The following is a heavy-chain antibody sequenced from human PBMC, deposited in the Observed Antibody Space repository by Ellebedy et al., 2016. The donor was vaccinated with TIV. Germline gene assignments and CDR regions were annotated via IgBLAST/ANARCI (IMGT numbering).Heavy chain of an antibody. CDR1: GFIFSNYA. CDR3: AKDSSGWFGNWFDP. Sequence: GESLKISXAASGFIFSNYAMNWVRQAPGKGLEWVSGISGSGGSTYYSDSVKGRFTISRDNSKNTMYLQMNSLRAEDTAVYYCAKDSSGWFGNWFDPWGQGTLVTVSS. CDR2: ISGSGGST. V-gene: IGHV3-23*01. J-gene: IGHJ5*02. D-gene: IGHD6-19*01.